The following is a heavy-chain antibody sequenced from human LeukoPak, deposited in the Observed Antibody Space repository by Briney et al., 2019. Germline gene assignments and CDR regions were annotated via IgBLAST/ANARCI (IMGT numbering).Heavy chain of an antibody. CDR1: VVTLSSYA. V-gene: IGHV3-23*01. D-gene: IGHD6-13*01. J-gene: IGHJ4*02. CDR2: TSSSGRTT. CDR3: AKRDSGLAAEGPIDY. Sequence: GGSLRLSCAASVVTLSSYAMSWVRQAPGRGLEWVAATSSSGRTTYYAASAKGRFTSSRDNSKSTLYLQMNSLRAEDTAVYYCAKRDSGLAAEGPIDYWGQGALVTVSS.